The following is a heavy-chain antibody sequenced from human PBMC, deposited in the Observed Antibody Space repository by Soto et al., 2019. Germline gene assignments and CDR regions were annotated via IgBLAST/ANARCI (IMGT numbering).Heavy chain of an antibody. V-gene: IGHV1-8*01. D-gene: IGHD6-13*01. CDR2: MNPNSGNT. Sequence: GASVCVSCKASGYTFTSYDINWVRQATGQGLEWMGWMNPNSGNTGYAQKFQGRVTMTRNTSISTAYMELSSLRSEDTAVYYCARGESSSWRSNSFDPWGKGTLVTVFS. CDR1: GYTFTSYD. J-gene: IGHJ5*02. CDR3: ARGESSSWRSNSFDP.